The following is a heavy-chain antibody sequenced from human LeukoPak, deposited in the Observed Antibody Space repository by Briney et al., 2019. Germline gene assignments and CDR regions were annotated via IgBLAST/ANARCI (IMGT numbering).Heavy chain of an antibody. Sequence: SGGSLRLSCAASGFTFSDYILDWVRQAPGKGLEWVGRIRRGTNSYTTEYVASVKGRFIISRDDSKNSLYLHMNSLKTEDTAVYHCTRDGGEGGNSAFDIWGQGTMVTVSS. CDR1: GFTFSDYI. CDR2: IRRGTNSYTT. D-gene: IGHD3-16*01. J-gene: IGHJ3*02. V-gene: IGHV3-72*01. CDR3: TRDGGEGGNSAFDI.